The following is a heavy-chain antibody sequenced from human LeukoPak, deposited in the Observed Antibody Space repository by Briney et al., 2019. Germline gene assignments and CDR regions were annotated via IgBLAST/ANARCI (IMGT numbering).Heavy chain of an antibody. Sequence: PGGSLRLSCSASGFTFSTCNMHWVRQAPGKGLEYVSAINNNGGDTYYADSVKGRFTISRDNSKNTLYLQMSSLRAEDTAVYYCVKTTGTTPYYFDYWGQGTLVTVS. V-gene: IGHV3-64D*06. J-gene: IGHJ4*02. CDR1: GFTFSTCN. D-gene: IGHD1-7*01. CDR2: INNNGGDT. CDR3: VKTTGTTPYYFDY.